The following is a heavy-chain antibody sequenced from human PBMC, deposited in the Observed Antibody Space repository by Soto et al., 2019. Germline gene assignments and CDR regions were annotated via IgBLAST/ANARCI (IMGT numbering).Heavy chain of an antibody. CDR1: GFTFSHFG. CDR2: IWYDGSHE. J-gene: IGHJ4*02. D-gene: IGHD6-19*01. CDR3: ARDSAAGRGLDY. Sequence: QPGGSLRLSCAASGFTFSHFGMHWVRQAPGKGLESVAIIWYDGSHEYYADSVKGRFTISRDNSKNTLSLQMNSLTAEDTALYYCARDSAAGRGLDYWGQGTLVTVSS. V-gene: IGHV3-33*01.